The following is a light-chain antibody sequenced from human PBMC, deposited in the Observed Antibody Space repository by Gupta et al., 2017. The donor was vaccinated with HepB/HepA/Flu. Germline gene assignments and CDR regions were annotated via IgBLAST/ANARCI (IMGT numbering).Light chain of an antibody. J-gene: IGKJ1*01. V-gene: IGKV1-5*03. CDR1: QSISSW. Sequence: DIQMTQSPSTLSASVGDRVTITCRASQSISSWLAWYQQKPGKAPKLLIYKASSSESGVPSRFSGSGSGTEFTLTISSLQPDDFATYYCQQYNSYWTFGQGTKVETK. CDR2: KAS. CDR3: QQYNSYWT.